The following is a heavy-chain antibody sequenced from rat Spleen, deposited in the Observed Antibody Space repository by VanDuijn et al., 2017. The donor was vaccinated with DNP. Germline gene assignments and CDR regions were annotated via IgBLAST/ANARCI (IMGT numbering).Heavy chain of an antibody. J-gene: IGHJ2*01. CDR1: GYSITSNY. CDR2: ISYSGST. D-gene: IGHD1-7*01. Sequence: EVQLQESGPGLVKPSQSLSLTCSVTGYSITSNYWGWIRKFPGNKMEWIGHISYSGSTSYNPSLKSRISITRDTSKNQFFLQLNSVTTEDTATYYCARSSYYGYDYWGQGVMVTVSS. V-gene: IGHV3-1*01. CDR3: ARSSYYGYDY.